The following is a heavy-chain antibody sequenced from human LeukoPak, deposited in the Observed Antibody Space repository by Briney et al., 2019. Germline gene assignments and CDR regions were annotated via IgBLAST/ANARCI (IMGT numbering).Heavy chain of an antibody. CDR1: GFTFSSYY. CDR2: ISSSSSYI. CDR3: ARDWGSYGYYFDY. V-gene: IGHV3-21*01. D-gene: IGHD3-16*01. J-gene: IGHJ4*02. Sequence: PGGSLRLSCAASGFTFSSYYMNWVRQAPGKGLEWVSSISSSSSYIYYADSVKGRFTISRDNAKNSLYLQMNSLRAEDAAVYYCARDWGSYGYYFDYWGQGTLVTVSS.